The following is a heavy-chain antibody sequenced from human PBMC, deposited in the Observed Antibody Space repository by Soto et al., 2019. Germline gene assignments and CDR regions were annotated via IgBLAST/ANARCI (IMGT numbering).Heavy chain of an antibody. J-gene: IGHJ2*01. V-gene: IGHV3-74*02. CDR3: ATAYCGGDCYFHNWYFDL. D-gene: IGHD2-21*02. CDR2: INSDGSST. Sequence: EVQLVESGGGLAQPGGSLRLSCAGSGFTFSSYWMHWVRQAPGKGLVWVSRINSDGSSTSYADSVKGRFTISRDNAKNTLYLQMNSLRAEDTAVYYCATAYCGGDCYFHNWYFDLWGRGTLVTVSS. CDR1: GFTFSSYW.